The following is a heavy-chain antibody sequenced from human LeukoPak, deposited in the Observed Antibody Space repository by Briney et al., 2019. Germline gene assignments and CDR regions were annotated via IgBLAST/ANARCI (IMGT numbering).Heavy chain of an antibody. Sequence: HPGGSLRLSCAASGFTVSSNYMSWVRQAPGKGLEWVSIIYSGGSTFYADSVKGRFTISRDNSKNTLYLQMNSLRAEDTAVYYCAREHSSSWYRGGEHDAFDIWGQGTMVTVSS. J-gene: IGHJ3*02. CDR1: GFTVSSNY. CDR2: IYSGGST. CDR3: AREHSSSWYRGGEHDAFDI. D-gene: IGHD6-13*01. V-gene: IGHV3-53*01.